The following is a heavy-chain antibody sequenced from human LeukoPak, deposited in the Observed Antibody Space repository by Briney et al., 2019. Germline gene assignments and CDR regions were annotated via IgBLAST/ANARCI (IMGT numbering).Heavy chain of an antibody. CDR1: GYTFTSYG. Sequence: ASVKVSCKASGYTFTSYGISWVRQAPGQGIEWMGWISAYNGNTNYAQKLQGRVTMTTVTSTSTAYMELRSLRSDDTAVYYCARDRVGYSYGQPNWFDPWGQGTLVTVSS. J-gene: IGHJ5*02. CDR2: ISAYNGNT. CDR3: ARDRVGYSYGQPNWFDP. V-gene: IGHV1-18*04. D-gene: IGHD5-18*01.